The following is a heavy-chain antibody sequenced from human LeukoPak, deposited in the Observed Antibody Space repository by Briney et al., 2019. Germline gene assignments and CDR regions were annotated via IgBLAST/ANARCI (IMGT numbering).Heavy chain of an antibody. CDR2: IYTSGST. CDR3: ARLLRVGYCSTTTCNWFDP. J-gene: IGHJ5*02. CDR1: GGSISSYY. D-gene: IGHD2-2*03. Sequence: SETLSLTCTVSGGSISSYYWSWIRQPAGKGLEWIGRIYTSGSTNYNPSLKSRVAMSVDTSKNQFSLKLSSVTAADTAVYYCARLLRVGYCSTTTCNWFDPWGQGTLVTVSS. V-gene: IGHV4-4*07.